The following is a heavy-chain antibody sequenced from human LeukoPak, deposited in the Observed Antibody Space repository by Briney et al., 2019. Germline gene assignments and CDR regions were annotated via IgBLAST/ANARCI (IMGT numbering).Heavy chain of an antibody. V-gene: IGHV3-72*01. Sequence: GGSLRLSCAASGFTFSDYFMDWVRQAPGKELEWVGRSRDKATGYTTEYAASVRGRFTILRDDSKNSVYLQMSSLKTEDTAVYYCARRQFDSFGSDYWGQGTLVTVSA. D-gene: IGHD3-22*01. CDR2: SRDKATGYTT. J-gene: IGHJ4*02. CDR3: ARRQFDSFGSDY. CDR1: GFTFSDYF.